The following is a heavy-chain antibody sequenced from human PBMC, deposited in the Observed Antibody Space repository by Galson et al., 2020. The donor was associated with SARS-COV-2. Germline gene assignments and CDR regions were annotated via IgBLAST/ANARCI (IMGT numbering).Heavy chain of an antibody. Sequence: GESLKLTCKASGYTFTGYYIHWVRQAPAQGLERMGWINPMSGGAISAQPSQGRVTMTRDTSISTAYMDVRRLTPDDTAVYYWARALYSYRTNSGFFDFWGRGALVTVSS. V-gene: IGHV1-2*02. J-gene: IGHJ2*01. D-gene: IGHD2-15*01. CDR3: ARALYSYRTNSGFFDF. CDR1: GYTFTGYY. CDR2: INPMSGGA.